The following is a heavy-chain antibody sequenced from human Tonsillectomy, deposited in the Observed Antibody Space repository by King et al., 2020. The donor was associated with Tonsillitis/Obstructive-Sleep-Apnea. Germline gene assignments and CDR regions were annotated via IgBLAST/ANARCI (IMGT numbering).Heavy chain of an antibody. CDR1: GGSISSSNW. V-gene: IGHV4-4*02. J-gene: IGHJ4*02. D-gene: IGHD2-2*01. Sequence: VQLQESGPGLVKPSGTLSLTCAVSGGSISSSNWWSWVRQPPGKGLEWIGEIYHSGSTNYNPSLKSRVTISVDKSKNQFSLKLSSVTAADTAVYYCARGLRAVVVPAAMRGFDYWGQGTLVTVSS. CDR2: IYHSGST. CDR3: ARGLRAVVVPAAMRGFDY.